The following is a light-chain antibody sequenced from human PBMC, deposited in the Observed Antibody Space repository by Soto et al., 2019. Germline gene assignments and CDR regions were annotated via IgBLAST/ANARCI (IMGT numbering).Light chain of an antibody. CDR2: DAS. Sequence: AIQLTQSPSSLSASVGDRVTITCRASQGISSALAWYQQKPGKAPKLLIYDASRLESGVPSRFSGSGSGTDFTLSISSLQPEDFATYYCQQFNTLITFGQGTRLEIK. CDR3: QQFNTLIT. V-gene: IGKV1-13*02. CDR1: QGISSA. J-gene: IGKJ5*01.